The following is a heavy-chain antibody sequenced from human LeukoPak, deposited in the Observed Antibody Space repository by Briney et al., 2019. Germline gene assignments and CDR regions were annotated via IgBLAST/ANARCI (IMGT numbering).Heavy chain of an antibody. CDR3: ARGRFVVVPAATDAGNWFDP. CDR2: IYTSGST. CDR1: GGSISSGSYY. D-gene: IGHD2-2*01. J-gene: IGHJ5*02. V-gene: IGHV4-61*02. Sequence: PSETLSPTCTVSGGSISSGSYYWSWIRQPAGKGLEWIGRIYTSGSTNYNPSLKSRVTISVDTSKNQFSLKLSSVTAADTAVYYCARGRFVVVPAATDAGNWFDPWGQGTLVTVSS.